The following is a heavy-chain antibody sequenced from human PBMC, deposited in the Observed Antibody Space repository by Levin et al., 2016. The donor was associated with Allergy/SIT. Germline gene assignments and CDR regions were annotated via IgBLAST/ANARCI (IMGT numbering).Heavy chain of an antibody. Sequence: ASVKVSCKASGYTFTSYGISWVRQAPGQGLEWMGWISAYNGNTNYAQKLQGRVTMTTDTSTSTAYMELRSLRSDDTAVYYCARGKMEDFWGDHYGMDVWGQGTTVTVSS. J-gene: IGHJ6*02. D-gene: IGHD3-3*01. CDR1: GYTFTSYG. CDR2: ISAYNGNT. V-gene: IGHV1-18*01. CDR3: ARGKMEDFWGDHYGMDV.